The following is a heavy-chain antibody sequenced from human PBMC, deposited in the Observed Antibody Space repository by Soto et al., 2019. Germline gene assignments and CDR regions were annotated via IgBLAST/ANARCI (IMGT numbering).Heavy chain of an antibody. CDR3: TTDSYSTIIIVRFDY. V-gene: IGHV3-15*07. J-gene: IGHJ4*01. CDR1: GFTFSNAW. D-gene: IGHD3-22*01. CDR2: IKGKTDGGTT. Sequence: PGGALRPSCAASGFTFSNAWINWVRQAPGKGLEWVGRIKGKTDGGTTDYAEPVKGRFAISRDDSNNMVYLQMNSLKIEDTAVYYCTTDSYSTIIIVRFDYWGHGTLVTVSS.